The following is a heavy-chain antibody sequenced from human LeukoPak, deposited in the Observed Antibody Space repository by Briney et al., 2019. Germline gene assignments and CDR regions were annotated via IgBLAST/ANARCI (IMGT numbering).Heavy chain of an antibody. CDR2: ISYDGNNK. V-gene: IGHV3-30*18. D-gene: IGHD1-1*01. CDR1: GFTFSSFG. Sequence: HPGGSLRLSCAASGFTFSSFGMHWGRQAPGKGLEWVAVISYDGNNKYYADSVTGRFTIPRDNSKNTLFLQLNSLRVEDTAVYYCAKSPVGNAPNYGLDGWGQGTTVTVSS. J-gene: IGHJ6*02. CDR3: AKSPVGNAPNYGLDG.